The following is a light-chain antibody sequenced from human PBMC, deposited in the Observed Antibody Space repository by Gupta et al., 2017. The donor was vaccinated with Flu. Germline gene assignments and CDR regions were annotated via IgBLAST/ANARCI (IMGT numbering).Light chain of an antibody. CDR1: SSDVGAYKH. CDR3: NSDTNSVTFV. CDR2: EVS. V-gene: IGLV2-14*01. Sequence: TSSDVGAYKHVSWYQQHPGKAHKLLIYEVSNRPSGVSNRFSGSKSGNTASLTISGLQAEDEADYYCNSDTNSVTFVFGTGTKVTVL. J-gene: IGLJ1*01.